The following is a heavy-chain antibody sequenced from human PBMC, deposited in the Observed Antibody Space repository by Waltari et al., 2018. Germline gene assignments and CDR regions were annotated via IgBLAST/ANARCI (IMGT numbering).Heavy chain of an antibody. CDR2: INPKSGGT. Sequence: QVQLVQSGAEVKKPGASVKVSCKASGYTFTDYYMHWVRQAPGQGLEWMGWINPKSGGTNYAQKFQDKVTMTRDTASNTAYMELSRLRSDDTAVYYCATGAINWNYASPVAFDIWGQGIMVTVSS. J-gene: IGHJ3*02. CDR3: ATGAINWNYASPVAFDI. D-gene: IGHD1-7*01. V-gene: IGHV1-2*02. CDR1: GYTFTDYY.